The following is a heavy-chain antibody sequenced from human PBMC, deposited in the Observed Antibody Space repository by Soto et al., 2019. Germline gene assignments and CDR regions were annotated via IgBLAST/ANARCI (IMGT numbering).Heavy chain of an antibody. V-gene: IGHV4-61*01. D-gene: IGHD1-1*01. CDR2: IHYRGST. CDR3: PTGLRPTCPTSTCPPADVV. J-gene: IGHJ6*02. CDR1: GASVSSGTHF. Sequence: QVQLQESGPGLVKPSETLSLTCTVSGASVSSGTHFWSWIRQPPGKGLEWIGNIHYRGSTSYNPSRRGRVTISLDMSKNQFSLKLTSVTAADTAVYFWPTGLRPTCPTSTCPPADVVWGQGTTVTVSS.